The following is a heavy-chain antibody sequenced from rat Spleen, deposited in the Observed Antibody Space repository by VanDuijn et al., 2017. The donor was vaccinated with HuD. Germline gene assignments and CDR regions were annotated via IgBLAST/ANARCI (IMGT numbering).Heavy chain of an antibody. CDR3: ARGVYDGTYYPYVMDA. CDR1: GFTFSSFP. CDR2: IRSGGVGP. Sequence: EVQLVESGGGLVQPGRSLKLSCAASGFTFSSFPMAWVRQDPKTGLELVASIRSGGVGPYYPDSVKGRFTISRDNAKSTLYLQMDSLRSEDTASYYCARGVYDGTYYPYVMDAWGQGASVTVSS. J-gene: IGHJ4*01. D-gene: IGHD1-12*02. V-gene: IGHV5-46*01.